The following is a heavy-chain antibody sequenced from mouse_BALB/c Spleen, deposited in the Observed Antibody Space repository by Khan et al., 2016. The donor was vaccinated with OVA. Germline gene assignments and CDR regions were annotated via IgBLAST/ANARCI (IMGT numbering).Heavy chain of an antibody. CDR2: IWGGGGT. CDR1: GFSLSRYN. V-gene: IGHV2-6-4*01. Sequence: QVQLKQSGPGLVAPSQSLSITCIVSGFSLSRYNIHWVRQPPGKGLEWLGMIWGGGGTDYNSTLKSRLSISKDNSKSQVFLKMNSLQTDDSAMYYCARAYYRSDGYYAMDYWGQGTSVTVSS. J-gene: IGHJ4*01. D-gene: IGHD2-14*01. CDR3: ARAYYRSDGYYAMDY.